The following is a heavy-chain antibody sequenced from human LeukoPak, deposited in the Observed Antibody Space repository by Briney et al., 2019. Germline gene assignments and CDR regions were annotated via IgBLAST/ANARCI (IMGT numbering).Heavy chain of an antibody. D-gene: IGHD6-13*01. CDR2: INTDGRIT. V-gene: IGHV3-74*01. CDR1: GFTFSRYW. CDR3: AMEGIAAAGKGDFDY. J-gene: IGHJ4*02. Sequence: GGSLRLSCAASGFTFSRYWMHWVRQVPGKGLVWVSRINTDGRITGYADSVKGRFTISRDNAKNTLYLQMNTLRAEDTAVYYCAMEGIAAAGKGDFDYWGQGTLVTVSS.